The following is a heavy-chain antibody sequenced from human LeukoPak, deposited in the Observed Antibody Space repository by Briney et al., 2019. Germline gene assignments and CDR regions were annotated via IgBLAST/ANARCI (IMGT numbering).Heavy chain of an antibody. V-gene: IGHV3-23*01. CDR2: IRGSGGST. D-gene: IGHD2-2*01. CDR3: AKSRYCTSTTCSSIF. CDR1: GFTFSSYG. J-gene: IGHJ4*02. Sequence: GGSLRLSCAASGFTFSSYGMSWVRQAPGKGLEWVSGIRGSGGSTYYADSVKGRFTISRDNSKNTLYLEMNSLRGEGTAVYYCAKSRYCTSTTCSSIFWGQGTLVTVSS.